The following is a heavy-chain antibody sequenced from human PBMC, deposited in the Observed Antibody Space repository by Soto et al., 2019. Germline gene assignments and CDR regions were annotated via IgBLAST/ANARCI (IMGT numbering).Heavy chain of an antibody. CDR2: ISGSGGST. V-gene: IGHV3-23*01. CDR1: GFTFSSYA. Sequence: PGGSLRLSCAASGFTFSSYAMSWVRQAPGKGMEWVSAISGSGGSTYYADSVKGRFTISRDNSKNTLYLQMNSLRAEDTAVYYCAKDRELLGYCSSTSCPYYFDYWGQGTLVTVSS. CDR3: AKDRELLGYCSSTSCPYYFDY. J-gene: IGHJ4*02. D-gene: IGHD2-2*01.